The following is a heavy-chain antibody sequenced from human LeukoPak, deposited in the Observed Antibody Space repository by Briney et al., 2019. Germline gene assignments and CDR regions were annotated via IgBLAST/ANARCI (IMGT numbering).Heavy chain of an antibody. J-gene: IGHJ4*02. CDR3: ARDSPKRYSGSYFDY. CDR2: IYHSGST. D-gene: IGHD1-26*01. Sequence: SETLSLTCTVSGGSISSGGYYWSWIRQPPGKGLEWIGYIYHSGSTYYNSSLKSRVTISVDRSKNQFSLTLSSVTAADTAIYYCARDSPKRYSGSYFDYWGQGSLVTVSS. CDR1: GGSISSGGYY. V-gene: IGHV4-30-2*01.